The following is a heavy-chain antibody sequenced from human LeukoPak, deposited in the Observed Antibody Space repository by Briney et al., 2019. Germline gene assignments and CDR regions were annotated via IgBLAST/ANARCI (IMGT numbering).Heavy chain of an antibody. CDR1: GGSISSSSYY. V-gene: IGHV4-39*07. CDR3: ARERGVIDY. J-gene: IGHJ4*02. CDR2: IYHSGST. D-gene: IGHD2-8*01. Sequence: PSETLSLTCTVSGGSISSSSYYWGWIRQPPGKGLEWIGEIYHSGSTNYNPSLKSRVTISVDKSKNQFSLKLSSVTAADTAVYYCARERGVIDYWGQGTLVTVSS.